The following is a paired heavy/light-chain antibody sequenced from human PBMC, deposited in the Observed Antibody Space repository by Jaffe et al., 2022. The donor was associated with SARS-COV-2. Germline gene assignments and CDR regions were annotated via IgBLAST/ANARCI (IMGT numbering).Heavy chain of an antibody. Sequence: QVQLVESGGGVVQPGRSLRLSCAASGFIFNTYVMHWVRQAPGEGLEWVAVIWFDGSEEYYADSVKGRFTISRDNSKNTLYLQMNSLRVEDTAVYYCAREAARNWFDPWGQGTLVTVSS. CDR2: IWFDGSEE. CDR1: GFIFNTYV. D-gene: IGHD6-13*01. J-gene: IGHJ5*02. CDR3: AREAARNWFDP. V-gene: IGHV3-33*01.
Light chain of an antibody. CDR3: VLFMGRGSRV. CDR2: STN. CDR1: SGSVSTDYY. Sequence: QTVVTQEPSFSVSPGGTVTLTCGLNSGSVSTDYYPSWYQVTPGQAPRTLIYSTNTRSSGVPDRFSGSILGDKAALTITGAQADDESDYYCVLFMGRGSRVFGGGTKLTVL. J-gene: IGLJ3*02. V-gene: IGLV8-61*01.